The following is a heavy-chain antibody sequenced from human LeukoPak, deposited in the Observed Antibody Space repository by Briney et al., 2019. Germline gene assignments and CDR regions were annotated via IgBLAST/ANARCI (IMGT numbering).Heavy chain of an antibody. J-gene: IGHJ4*02. Sequence: GGSLKLSCAASGFTFSGSAMHWVRQASGKGLEWVGRISSKANSYATAYAASVKGRFTISRDDSKNTAYLQMNSLKTEDTAVYYCTRMGVTVPEGAGDYWGQGTLVTVSS. CDR2: ISSKANSYAT. D-gene: IGHD2-21*02. CDR1: GFTFSGSA. CDR3: TRMGVTVPEGAGDY. V-gene: IGHV3-73*01.